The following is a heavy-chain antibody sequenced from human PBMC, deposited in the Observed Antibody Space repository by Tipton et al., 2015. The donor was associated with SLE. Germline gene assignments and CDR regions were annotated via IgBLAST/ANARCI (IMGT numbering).Heavy chain of an antibody. CDR2: ISYDGSNK. Sequence: LSLTCAASGFTFSGYDMHWVRQVPGKGLEWVAVISYDGSNKYYADSVKGRFTISRDNSKNTMYLQMNSLRAEDTAVYYCASRLGSWYGIDPWGQGTLVTVSS. CDR1: GFTFSGYD. J-gene: IGHJ5*02. CDR3: ASRLGSWYGIDP. V-gene: IGHV3-30*04. D-gene: IGHD6-13*01.